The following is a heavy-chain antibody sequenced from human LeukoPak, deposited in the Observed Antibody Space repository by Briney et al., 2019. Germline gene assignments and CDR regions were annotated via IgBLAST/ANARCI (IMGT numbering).Heavy chain of an antibody. CDR3: ARDRLSPSEWIQLWFRLVY. CDR2: INPNSGGT. V-gene: IGHV1-2*02. CDR1: GYTFTGYY. D-gene: IGHD5-18*01. Sequence: ASVKVSCKASGYTFTGYYMHWVRQAPGQGLEWMGWINPNSGGTNYAQKFQGRVTMTRDTSISTAYMELSRLRSDDTAVYYCARDRLSPSEWIQLWFRLVYWGQGTLVTVSS. J-gene: IGHJ4*02.